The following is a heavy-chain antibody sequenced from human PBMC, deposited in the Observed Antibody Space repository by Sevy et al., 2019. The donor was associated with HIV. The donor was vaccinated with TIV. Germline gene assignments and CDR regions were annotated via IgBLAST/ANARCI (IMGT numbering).Heavy chain of an antibody. Sequence: GGSLRLSCAASGFTFSSYSMNWVRQAPGKGLEWVSSISGISNYIYYADSMKGRFTVSRDNARNSLYLQMNSLRVEDTAVYYCVRNNCSITNCYMGDVFDIWGQGTMVTVSS. V-gene: IGHV3-21*01. J-gene: IGHJ3*02. D-gene: IGHD2-2*02. CDR2: ISGISNYI. CDR1: GFTFSSYS. CDR3: VRNNCSITNCYMGDVFDI.